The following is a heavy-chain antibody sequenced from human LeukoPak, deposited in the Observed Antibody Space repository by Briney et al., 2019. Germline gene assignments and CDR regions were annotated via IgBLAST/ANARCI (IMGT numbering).Heavy chain of an antibody. CDR2: INANSGGT. J-gene: IGHJ4*02. V-gene: IGHV1-2*02. CDR1: GYTFSDYY. Sequence: ASVKVSCKPSGYTFSDYYIHWVRQAPGQGLEWMGWINANSGGTHYAQKFQGRVTITADESTSTAYMELSSLRSEDTAVYYCARDRYYDSSGYTDWGQGTLVTVSS. CDR3: ARDRYYDSSGYTD. D-gene: IGHD3-22*01.